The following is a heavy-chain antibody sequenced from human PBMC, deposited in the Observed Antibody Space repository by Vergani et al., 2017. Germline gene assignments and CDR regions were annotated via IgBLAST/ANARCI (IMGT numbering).Heavy chain of an antibody. CDR1: GSTFTSYD. CDR2: MNPNSGNT. V-gene: IGHV1-8*01. D-gene: IGHD3-3*01. Sequence: VQLVESGGGLVKPGASVKVSCKASGSTFTSYDINWVRKATGQGLEWMGWMNPNSGNTGYAQKFQGRVTMTRNTSISTAYMELSSLRYEETAVYYCARRRGRYYDFWSWGQGTLVTVSS. CDR3: ARRRGRYYDFWS. J-gene: IGHJ4*02.